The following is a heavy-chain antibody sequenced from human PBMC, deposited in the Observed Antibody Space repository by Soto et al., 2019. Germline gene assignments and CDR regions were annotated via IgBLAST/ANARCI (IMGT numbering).Heavy chain of an antibody. Sequence: PGGSLRLSCAASGVTFRSDGISWVRQAQGKGMVWVSRINTDGSVATYVDSVKDRFTISRDNAKNTLYLHMNSLRAEETAVEYCVRDMQLWRHESWGQGTLVTVSS. J-gene: IGHJ5*02. CDR1: GVTFRSDG. CDR3: VRDMQLWRHES. D-gene: IGHD2-21*01. CDR2: INTDGSVA. V-gene: IGHV3-74*03.